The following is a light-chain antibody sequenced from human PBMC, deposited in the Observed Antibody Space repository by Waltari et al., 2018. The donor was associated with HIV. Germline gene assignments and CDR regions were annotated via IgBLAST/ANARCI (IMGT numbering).Light chain of an antibody. CDR2: SDI. CDR1: RSNIGAGYF. J-gene: IGLJ2*01. V-gene: IGLV1-40*01. Sequence: QSALTQPPSVSGAPGQRVTISCTGNRSNIGAGYFVHWYQHLPGTAPKLLVYSDINRPSGVPDRFSGSKSGPSASLVITGLQAEDEADYYCQSYDSSLRASVFGGGTKLTVL. CDR3: QSYDSSLRASV.